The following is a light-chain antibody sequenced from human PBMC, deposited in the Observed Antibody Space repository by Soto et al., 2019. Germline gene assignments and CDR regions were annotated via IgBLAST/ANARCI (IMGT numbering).Light chain of an antibody. CDR3: QHYDNSAALT. J-gene: IGKJ4*01. CDR1: QTVSSSC. V-gene: IGKV3-20*01. Sequence: PGDSATLFCRASQTVSSSCLAWYQQKPGQAPRLLINGVSSRATGIPDRFSGSGSGTDFTLTISRLQPEDFAVYYCQHYDNSAALTFGGGTNVEIK. CDR2: GVS.